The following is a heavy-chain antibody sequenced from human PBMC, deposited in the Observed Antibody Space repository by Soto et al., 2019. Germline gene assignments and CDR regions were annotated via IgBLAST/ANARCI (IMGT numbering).Heavy chain of an antibody. CDR3: ASRVSDYFDY. J-gene: IGHJ4*02. CDR2: IYHSGST. V-gene: IGHV4-30-2*06. Sequence: QLQLQESGSQLLKASQTLSLTCAVSGGSIRSGGFSCNWIRQSPGKGLEWIGYIYHSGSTYFNPSLKSRVTMSVDRSTNQFSLKLSSVTAADTAGYYCASRVSDYFDYWGQGTPVTVSS. CDR1: GGSIRSGGFS. D-gene: IGHD6-19*01.